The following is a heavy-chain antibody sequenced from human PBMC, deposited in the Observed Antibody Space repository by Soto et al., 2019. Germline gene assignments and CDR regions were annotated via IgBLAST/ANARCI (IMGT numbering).Heavy chain of an antibody. CDR1: GGSISSYY. V-gene: IGHV4-59*01. D-gene: IGHD6-19*01. Sequence: PSETLSLTCTVSGGSISSYYWSWIRQPPGKGLEWIGYIYYSGSTNCNPSLKSRVTISVDTSKNQFSLKLSSVTAADTAVYYCARGHSSGWIDAFDIWGQGTMVTVSS. CDR2: IYYSGST. CDR3: ARGHSSGWIDAFDI. J-gene: IGHJ3*02.